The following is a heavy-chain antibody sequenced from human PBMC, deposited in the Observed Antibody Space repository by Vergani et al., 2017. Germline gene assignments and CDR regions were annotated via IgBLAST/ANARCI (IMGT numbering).Heavy chain of an antibody. CDR3: ASLSRGHVVDGMAG. CDR2: ISAYNGNS. Sequence: QVQLVQSGAEVKKPGASVKVSCKASGYTFTRYGISWVRQVPGQGLEWMGWISAYNGNSNYAQKLQGRVTMTTDTSTSTSYMALRSLRSDDTAVYSCASLSRGHVVDGMAGWGEGSTVTVPS. V-gene: IGHV1-18*01. J-gene: IGHJ6*04. CDR1: GYTFTRYG. D-gene: IGHD6-19*01.